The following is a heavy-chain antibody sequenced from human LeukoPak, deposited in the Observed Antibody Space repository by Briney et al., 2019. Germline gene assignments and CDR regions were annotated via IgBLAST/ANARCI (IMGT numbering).Heavy chain of an antibody. CDR3: ARGGLYCSGTSCYKETDY. D-gene: IGHD2-2*02. Sequence: GGSLRLSCAASGFTFSSFWMTWVRQAPGKGLEWVANIMHDGSDKYYVDSVKGRFAISRDNAKNSLYLQMNSLRVEDTAVYYCARGGLYCSGTSCYKETDYWGQGTLVTVSS. CDR1: GFTFSSFW. J-gene: IGHJ4*02. V-gene: IGHV3-7*01. CDR2: IMHDGSDK.